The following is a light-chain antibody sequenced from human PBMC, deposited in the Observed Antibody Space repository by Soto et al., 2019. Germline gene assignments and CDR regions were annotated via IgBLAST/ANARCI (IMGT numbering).Light chain of an antibody. J-gene: IGLJ1*01. CDR3: SSPTSSSTYV. Sequence: QSVLTQPASVSGSPGQSITISCTGTSSDVGDHNYVAWYQQHPGKAPKLIIYDVNNRPSGISNRFSGFKSGNTASLTISWLQAEDEVDYFCSSPTSSSTYVFGTGTKVTV. CDR1: SSDVGDHNY. CDR2: DVN. V-gene: IGLV2-14*01.